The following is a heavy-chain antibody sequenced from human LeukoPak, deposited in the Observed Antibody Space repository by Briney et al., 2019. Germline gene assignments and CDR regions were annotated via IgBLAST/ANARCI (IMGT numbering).Heavy chain of an antibody. CDR1: GXTLSNYG. Sequence: GRSLRLSWAASGXTLSNYGMHWVRQAPGKGLEWVAVIWSDGRNIYYADSVKGRFTISRDNSKNTLYLQMNTLRAEDTAVYYCARGVYGGNFDFDYWGQGTLVTVSS. CDR3: ARGVYGGNFDFDY. CDR2: IWSDGRNI. V-gene: IGHV3-33*01. D-gene: IGHD4-23*01. J-gene: IGHJ4*02.